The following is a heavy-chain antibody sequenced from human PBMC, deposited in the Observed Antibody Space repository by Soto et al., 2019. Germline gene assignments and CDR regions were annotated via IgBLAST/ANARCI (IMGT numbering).Heavy chain of an antibody. CDR1: GFTFSSHW. D-gene: IGHD3-16*01. CDR2: INPDGTRT. J-gene: IGHJ4*02. V-gene: IGHV3-74*01. CDR3: ARGGLGTFLLDY. Sequence: EVQLVESGGGSVQPGGSLRLSCAASGFTFSSHWVHWVRQVPGKGLVWLSRINPDGTRTNYADSVKGRFAISRDNAENTVYLHMNSLRVEDSAAYYCARGGLGTFLLDYWGQGTLVSVSS.